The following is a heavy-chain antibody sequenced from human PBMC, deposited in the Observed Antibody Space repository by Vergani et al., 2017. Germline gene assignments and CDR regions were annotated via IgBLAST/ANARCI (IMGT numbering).Heavy chain of an antibody. CDR3: ARGLGYEGSGYYTPFDY. J-gene: IGHJ4*02. CDR1: CGSFRGYY. D-gene: IGHD3-22*01. CDR2: INHSGST. Sequence: QVQLQQWGAGLLKPSETLSLTCSVSCGSFRGYYCSWIRQPPGKGLVWIVEINHSGSTNYNPSLKSRVTISVDTSKNQFSRKLSSVTAADPAVYYCARGLGYEGSGYYTPFDYWGQGTLVTVSS. V-gene: IGHV4-34*01.